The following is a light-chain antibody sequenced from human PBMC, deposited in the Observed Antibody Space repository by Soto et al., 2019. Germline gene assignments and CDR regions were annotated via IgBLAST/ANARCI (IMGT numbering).Light chain of an antibody. Sequence: QSALTQPPSASGSPGQSVTISCTGTSSDVGAHNFVSWYQHHPGKAPKLMIYEVNRRPSGVPDRFSGSRSGSTASLTVSGLQPEDEADYYCTSYAGGNNVFGTGTKVTVL. J-gene: IGLJ1*01. CDR3: TSYAGGNNV. V-gene: IGLV2-8*01. CDR1: SSDVGAHNF. CDR2: EVN.